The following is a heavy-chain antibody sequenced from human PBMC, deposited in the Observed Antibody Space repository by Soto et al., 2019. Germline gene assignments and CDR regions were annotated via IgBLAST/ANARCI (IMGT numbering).Heavy chain of an antibody. CDR2: INPSVGST. Sequence: ASVKVSCKASGYTFTSYYMHWVRQAPGQGLEWMGIINPSVGSTSYAQKFQGRVTITADESTSTAYMELSSLRSEDTAVYYCARDRKKSSGRHDAFDIWGQGTMVTVSS. CDR3: ARDRKKSSGRHDAFDI. D-gene: IGHD6-19*01. J-gene: IGHJ3*02. CDR1: GYTFTSYY. V-gene: IGHV1-46*01.